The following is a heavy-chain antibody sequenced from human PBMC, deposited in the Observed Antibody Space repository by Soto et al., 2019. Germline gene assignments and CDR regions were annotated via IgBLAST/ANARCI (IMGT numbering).Heavy chain of an antibody. CDR3: ARDILSVGPRANDVFDV. V-gene: IGHV1-3*01. CDR2: INPDNGNT. Sequence: QVQLVQSGAEVRKPGASVNISCRASGFSFSDNQINWVRQAPGQSLEWMGWINPDNGNTRDSQTFKGRVSVSRNSSATIAYGEVRDLTSEDTAVYYCARDILSVGPRANDVFDVWGQGTMVTVSS. J-gene: IGHJ3*01. CDR1: GFSFSDNQ. D-gene: IGHD2-8*02.